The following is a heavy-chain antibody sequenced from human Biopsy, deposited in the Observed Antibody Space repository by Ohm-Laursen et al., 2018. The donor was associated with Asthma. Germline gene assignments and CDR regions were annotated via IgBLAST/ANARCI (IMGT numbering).Heavy chain of an antibody. Sequence: SLRLSCAASGFTVSRDYMFWVRQAPGKGLEWVSVIYSGGTSDTADSVRGRFTISRDFYKNTLYLQMNSLRPDDTAVYYCARDVMEWYLPAFDYWGQGKPVTVSS. CDR3: ARDVMEWYLPAFDY. CDR2: IYSGGTS. V-gene: IGHV3-53*05. CDR1: GFTVSRDY. J-gene: IGHJ4*02. D-gene: IGHD3-3*01.